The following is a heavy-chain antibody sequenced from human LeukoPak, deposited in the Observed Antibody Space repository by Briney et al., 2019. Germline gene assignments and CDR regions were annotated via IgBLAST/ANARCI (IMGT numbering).Heavy chain of an antibody. J-gene: IGHJ3*02. CDR3: ASDCGSYYAFDI. CDR2: IYYSGST. CDR1: GGSISSYY. Sequence: SETLSLTCTVSGGSISSYYWSWIRQPPGKGLEWIGYIYYSGSTNYNPSLKSRVTISVDTSKNQFSLKLSSVTAADTAVYYCASDCGSYYAFDIWGQGTMVTVSS. D-gene: IGHD1-26*01. V-gene: IGHV4-59*01.